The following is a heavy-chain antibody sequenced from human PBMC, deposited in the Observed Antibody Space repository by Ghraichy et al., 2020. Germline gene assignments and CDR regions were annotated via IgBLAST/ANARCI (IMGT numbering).Heavy chain of an antibody. CDR3: ARDISHYCGGDCYFDY. J-gene: IGHJ4*02. CDR2: ISAYNGNT. V-gene: IGHV1-18*04. Sequence: ASVKLSCKASGYTFTSYGISWVRQAPGQGLEWMGWISAYNGNTNYAQKLQGRVTMTTDTSTSTAYMELRSLRSDDTAVYYCARDISHYCGGDCYFDYWGQGTLVTVSS. D-gene: IGHD2-21*02. CDR1: GYTFTSYG.